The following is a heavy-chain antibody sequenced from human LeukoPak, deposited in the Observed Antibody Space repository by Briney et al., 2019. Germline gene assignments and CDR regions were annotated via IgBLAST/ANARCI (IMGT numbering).Heavy chain of an antibody. J-gene: IGHJ6*03. V-gene: IGHV4-4*07. CDR2: IYTSGST. CDR3: ARDRLGYCSSTSCYTRDFWSGYSYYYYMDV. CDR1: GGSISSYY. Sequence: PSETLSLTCTVSGGSISSYYWSWIRQPAGKGLEWIGRIYTSGSTNYNPSLKSRVTMSVDTSKNQFSLKLSSVTAADTAVYYCARDRLGYCSSTSCYTRDFWSGYSYYYYMDVWGKGTTVTVSS. D-gene: IGHD2-2*02.